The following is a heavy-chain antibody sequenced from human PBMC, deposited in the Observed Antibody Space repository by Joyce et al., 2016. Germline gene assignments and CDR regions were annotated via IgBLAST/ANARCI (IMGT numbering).Heavy chain of an antibody. J-gene: IGHJ4*02. CDR1: GVTFTNAW. CDR2: IKSKTEGGTT. D-gene: IGHD2-8*01. V-gene: IGHV3-15*07. CDR3: TTLVDEGNEY. Sequence: VHLVESGGGMVKPGGSLTLSGAASGVTFTNAWLNWVRQAPGKGMGRVGRIKSKTEGGTTDYAAPMKGIFTISRNDSIHTMYLQMNSLKTEDTAVYYCTTLVDEGNEYWGQGTLVTVSS.